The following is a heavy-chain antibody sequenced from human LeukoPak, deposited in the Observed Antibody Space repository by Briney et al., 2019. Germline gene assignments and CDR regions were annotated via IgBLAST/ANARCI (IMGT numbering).Heavy chain of an antibody. V-gene: IGHV3-23*01. CDR3: ATSAGGGYHYFDY. J-gene: IGHJ4*02. CDR2: ISGSGGST. CDR1: GLTFSSYA. Sequence: GGSLRLSCAASGLTFSSYAMTWVRQDPGKGLEWVLVISGSGGSTYYADSVKGRFTISRDNSKNTLYLQMNGLRAEDTAVYYCATSAGGGYHYFDYWGQGILVTVSS. D-gene: IGHD3-22*01.